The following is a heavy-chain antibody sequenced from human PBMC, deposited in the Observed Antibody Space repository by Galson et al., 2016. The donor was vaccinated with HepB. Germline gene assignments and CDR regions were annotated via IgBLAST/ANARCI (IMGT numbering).Heavy chain of an antibody. CDR2: IHQSGST. V-gene: IGHV4-38-2*02. D-gene: IGHD2-15*01. CDR3: ARGQPPPVVVVPPTGFDY. CDR1: GYSIRTDSY. Sequence: ETLSLTCTVSGYSIRTDSYWGWIRQPPGKGLEWMGNIHQSGSTYYNPSLKSRVTMSVDTSKNQFSLKLTSVTAADTAVYFCARGQPPPVVVVPPTGFDYWGQGILVTVSS. J-gene: IGHJ4*02.